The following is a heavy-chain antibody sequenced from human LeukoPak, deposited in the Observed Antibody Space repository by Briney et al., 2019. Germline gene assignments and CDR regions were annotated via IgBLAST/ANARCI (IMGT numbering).Heavy chain of an antibody. CDR2: INHSGTI. V-gene: IGHV4-34*01. Sequence: SETLSLTCAVYGDSFSGYYRGWIRQPPGKGLEWIGEINHSGTINYNPSLKSRVTILVDTSKNQFSLNLSSVTAADTAVYYCARGVAGSSGLLYYFDYRGQGALVIVSS. CDR3: ARGVAGSSGLLYYFDY. D-gene: IGHD6-25*01. CDR1: GDSFSGYY. J-gene: IGHJ4*02.